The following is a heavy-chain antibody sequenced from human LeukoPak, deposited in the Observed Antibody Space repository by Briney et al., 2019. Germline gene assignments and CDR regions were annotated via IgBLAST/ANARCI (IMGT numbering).Heavy chain of an antibody. J-gene: IGHJ3*02. Sequence: PSETLSLTCTVSGGSISSYYWSWIRQPPGKGLEWIGYIYYSGSTNYNPSLKSRVTISVDTSKNQLSLKLSSVTAADTAVYYCARGHGYDAFDIWGQGTMVTVSS. CDR1: GGSISSYY. D-gene: IGHD5-24*01. CDR3: ARGHGYDAFDI. CDR2: IYYSGST. V-gene: IGHV4-59*01.